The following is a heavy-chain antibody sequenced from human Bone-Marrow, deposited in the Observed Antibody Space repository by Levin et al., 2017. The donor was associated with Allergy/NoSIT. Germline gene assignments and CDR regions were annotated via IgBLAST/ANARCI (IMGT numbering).Heavy chain of an antibody. Sequence: ASVKVSCVASGFTFTRYAMSWVRQAPGKGLEWVSAITGSGSGVYYGDSVKGRFTISRDNSKRTVFLQMDSLRAEDTAVYYCAKGLDIYGPYGLDVWGQGTTVTVSS. CDR3: AKGLDIYGPYGLDV. CDR2: ITGSGSGV. CDR1: GFTFTRYA. D-gene: IGHD2-21*01. J-gene: IGHJ6*02. V-gene: IGHV3-23*01.